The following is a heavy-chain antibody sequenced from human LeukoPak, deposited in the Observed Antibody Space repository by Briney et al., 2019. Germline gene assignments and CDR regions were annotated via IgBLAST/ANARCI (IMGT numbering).Heavy chain of an antibody. V-gene: IGHV3-7*01. CDR1: GFTFSSYW. D-gene: IGHD5-24*01. CDR3: ARAWNPGRWIQLAAVLHAFDI. CDR2: IKQDGSEK. J-gene: IGHJ3*02. Sequence: PGGSLRLSCAASGFTFSSYWMRWVRQAAGKGLEWVANIKQDGSEKYYVDSVKGRFTISRDNAKNSLYLQMNSLRAEDTAVYYCARAWNPGRWIQLAAVLHAFDIWGQGTMVTVSS.